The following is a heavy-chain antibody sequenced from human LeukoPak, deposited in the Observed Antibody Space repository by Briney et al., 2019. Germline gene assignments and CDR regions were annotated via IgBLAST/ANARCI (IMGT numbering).Heavy chain of an antibody. Sequence: ASVKVSCKASGYTFTGYYMHWVRQAPGQGLEWMGWINPNSGGTNYAQKFQGRVTMTRDTSISTAYMELSRLGSDDTAVYYCARISFELRAPSFDPWGQGTLVTVSS. J-gene: IGHJ5*02. D-gene: IGHD1-26*01. V-gene: IGHV1-2*02. CDR2: INPNSGGT. CDR3: ARISFELRAPSFDP. CDR1: GYTFTGYY.